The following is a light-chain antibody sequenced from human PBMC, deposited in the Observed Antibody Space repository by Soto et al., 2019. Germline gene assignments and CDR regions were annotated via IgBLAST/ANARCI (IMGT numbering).Light chain of an antibody. J-gene: IGKJ2*01. CDR3: QQYGSSPYT. CDR2: GAS. CDR1: QSVSSSY. V-gene: IGKV3-20*01. Sequence: EIVLTQSPGTLSLSPGERATLSCRASQSVSSSYLAWYQQKPGQAPRLLIYGASSRATGIPDRLSGSGSGTDFTLTISRLEPEDFAVYYYQQYGSSPYTFGQGTKLEIK.